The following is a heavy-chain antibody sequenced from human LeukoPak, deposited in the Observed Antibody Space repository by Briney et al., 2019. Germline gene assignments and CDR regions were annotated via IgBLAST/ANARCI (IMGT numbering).Heavy chain of an antibody. CDR2: ISYHGNNK. D-gene: IGHD2-2*01. CDR1: GFTFSNYG. V-gene: IGHV3-30*03. J-gene: IGHJ3*02. Sequence: GGSLRLSCAASGFTFSNYGMHWVRQAPGTGLEWVAFISYHGNNKYYADSVKGRFTISRDNSKNTLYLQMNSLRAEDTAVYYCAGGTSTPDAFDIWGQGTMVTVSS. CDR3: AGGTSTPDAFDI.